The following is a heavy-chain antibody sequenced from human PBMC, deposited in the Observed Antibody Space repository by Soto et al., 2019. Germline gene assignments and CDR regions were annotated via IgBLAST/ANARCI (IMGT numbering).Heavy chain of an antibody. J-gene: IGHJ4*02. CDR1: GFTFSSYW. CDR2: IKSDGSNI. V-gene: IGHV3-74*01. D-gene: IGHD3-10*01. CDR3: ARGGFSGSGSFIQGDY. Sequence: EAQLVESGGGLVQPGGSLRLSCAASGFTFSSYWMHWVRQAPGKGLVWVSRIKSDGSNINYADSVKGRFTISRDNAKNTLYLQMNSLRAEDTAIYYCARGGFSGSGSFIQGDYWGQGTLVTVSS.